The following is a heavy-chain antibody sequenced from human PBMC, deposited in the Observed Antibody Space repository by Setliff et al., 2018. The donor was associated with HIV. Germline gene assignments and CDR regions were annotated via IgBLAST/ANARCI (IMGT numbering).Heavy chain of an antibody. CDR2: INNDGRKT. CDR3: ARSASNYLHAMDV. Sequence: GGSLRLSCAASGFSFSNYAMHWVRQAPGKGLVWVSHINNDGRKTTYADSVKGRFTVSRDNAKNSLFLQMSSLRVEDTAVYYCARSASNYLHAMDVWGQGTTVTVSS. J-gene: IGHJ6*02. D-gene: IGHD1-7*01. CDR1: GFSFSNYA. V-gene: IGHV3-74*03.